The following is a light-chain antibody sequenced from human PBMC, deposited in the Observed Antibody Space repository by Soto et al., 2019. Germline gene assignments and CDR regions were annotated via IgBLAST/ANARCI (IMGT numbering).Light chain of an antibody. CDR1: SHDIGAYDY. J-gene: IGLJ1*01. Sequence: QSSQTHPTSLSGSAGQSITISCTANSHDIGAYDYVSWYQRHPGKAPRLLIYGVRNRPSGIPSRFSASKSGLTASLTISGLQAEDEADYYCASFTTNRVYVFGPGTKVTGL. V-gene: IGLV2-14*01. CDR2: GVR. CDR3: ASFTTNRVYV.